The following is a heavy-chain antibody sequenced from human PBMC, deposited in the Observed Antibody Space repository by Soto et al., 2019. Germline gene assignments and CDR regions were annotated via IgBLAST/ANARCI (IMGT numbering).Heavy chain of an antibody. CDR2: IYHSGNT. D-gene: IGHD1-26*01. J-gene: IGHJ4*02. Sequence: QLQLQESGSGLVKPSQTLSLTCAVSGGSVTSGNYAWSWLRQPPGEGLEWIGYIYHSGNTYYNPSLRIRVTIPLDRSKNQFSLMLNSVTAADTAVYYCARAGLSSRYYYFDYWGQGSLVTVSS. V-gene: IGHV4-30-2*01. CDR3: ARAGLSSRYYYFDY. CDR1: GGSVTSGNYA.